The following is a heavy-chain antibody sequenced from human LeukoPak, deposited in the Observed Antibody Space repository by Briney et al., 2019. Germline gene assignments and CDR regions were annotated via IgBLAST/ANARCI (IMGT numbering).Heavy chain of an antibody. CDR2: ISYDGSNK. CDR3: ARDLTMVRGDVGGY. D-gene: IGHD3-10*01. J-gene: IGHJ4*02. V-gene: IGHV3-30*04. Sequence: GGSLRLSCAASGFTFSSYAMHWVRQAPGRGLEWVAVISYDGSNKYYADSVKGRFTISRDNSKNTLYLQMNSLRAEDTAVYYCARDLTMVRGDVGGYWGQGTLVTVSS. CDR1: GFTFSSYA.